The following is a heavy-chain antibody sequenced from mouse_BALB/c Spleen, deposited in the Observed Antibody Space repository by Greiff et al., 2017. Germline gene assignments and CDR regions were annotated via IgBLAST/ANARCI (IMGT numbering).Heavy chain of an antibody. CDR2: IRNKANGYTT. V-gene: IGHV7-3*02. Sequence: EVKVEESGGGLVQPGGSLRLSCATSGFTFTDYYMSWVRQPPGKALEWLGFIRNKANGYTTEYSASVKGRFTISRDNSQSILYLQMNTLRAEDSATYYCARDTVWYFDVWGAGTTVTVSS. J-gene: IGHJ1*01. CDR1: GFTFTDYY. CDR3: ARDTVWYFDV.